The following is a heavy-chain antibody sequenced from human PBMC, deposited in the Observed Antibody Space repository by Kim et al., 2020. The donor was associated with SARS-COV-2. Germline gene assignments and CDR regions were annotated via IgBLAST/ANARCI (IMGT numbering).Heavy chain of an antibody. V-gene: IGHV1-3*01. Sequence: GRVTITRDTSASTAYMELSSLRSEDTAVYYCARDDYYDSSGYYYVGYFDYWGQGTLVTVSS. D-gene: IGHD3-22*01. CDR3: ARDDYYDSSGYYYVGYFDY. J-gene: IGHJ4*02.